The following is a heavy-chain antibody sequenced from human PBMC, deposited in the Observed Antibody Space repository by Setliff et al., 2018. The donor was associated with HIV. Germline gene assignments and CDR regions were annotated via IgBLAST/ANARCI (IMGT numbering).Heavy chain of an antibody. J-gene: IGHJ4*02. D-gene: IGHD3-22*01. V-gene: IGHV4-31*03. CDR3: ARDRLDGHDTSGYYYAY. CDR1: GGSISSGDNY. CDR2: IYHSGST. Sequence: SETLSLTCTVSGGSISSGDNYWSWIRQHPEKGLEWIGYIYHSGSTYSNPSLGSRLNISVDTSKNEFSLKLSSVTAADTAVYYCARDRLDGHDTSGYYYAYWGQGTLVTVPQ.